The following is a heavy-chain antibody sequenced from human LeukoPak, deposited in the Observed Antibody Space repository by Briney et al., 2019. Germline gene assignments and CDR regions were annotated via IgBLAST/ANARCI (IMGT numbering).Heavy chain of an antibody. CDR2: IIPIFGTA. CDR3: ARSRTIPAYSRSWYEDY. V-gene: IGHV1-69*05. D-gene: IGHD6-13*01. CDR1: GGTFSSYA. Sequence: SVKVSCTAAGGTFSSYAISSVRQAPGQGLEWWGGIIPIFGTANYAQKFQGRVTITTDESTSTAYMELSSLRSEDTAVYYCARSRTIPAYSRSWYEDYWGQGTLVTVSS. J-gene: IGHJ4*02.